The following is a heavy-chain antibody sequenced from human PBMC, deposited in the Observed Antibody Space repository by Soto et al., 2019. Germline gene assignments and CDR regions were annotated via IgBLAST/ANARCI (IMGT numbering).Heavy chain of an antibody. D-gene: IGHD3-22*01. CDR2: ISYDGSNK. CDR3: AREPSGGTMIVVVITTHPYYFDY. J-gene: IGHJ4*02. V-gene: IGHV3-30-3*01. Sequence: PGGSLRLSCAASGFTFSSYAMHWVRQAPGKGLEWVAVISYDGSNKYYADSVKGRFTISRDNSKNTLYLQMNSLRAEDTAVYYCAREPSGGTMIVVVITTHPYYFDYWGQGTLVTVSS. CDR1: GFTFSSYA.